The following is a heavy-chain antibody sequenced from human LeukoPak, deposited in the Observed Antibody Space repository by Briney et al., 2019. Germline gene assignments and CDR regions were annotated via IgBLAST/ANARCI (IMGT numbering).Heavy chain of an antibody. CDR1: GFTFSSYW. CDR3: AIFQAVVVDP. CDR2: INSDGTTT. V-gene: IGHV3-74*01. J-gene: IGHJ5*02. Sequence: GGSLRLSCAASGFTFSSYWMHWVRQAPGKGQVWVSRINSDGTTTDYADSVKGRFTVSRDNAKNTLYLQMNSLRAEDTAVYYCAIFQAVVVDPWGQGTLVTVSS. D-gene: IGHD2-21*01.